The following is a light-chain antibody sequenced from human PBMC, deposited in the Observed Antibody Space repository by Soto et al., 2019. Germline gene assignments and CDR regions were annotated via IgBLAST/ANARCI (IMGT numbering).Light chain of an antibody. CDR1: SSDVGRYNY. CDR3: SSYRTNSTRV. CDR2: DVS. Sequence: QSALTQPASVSGSPGQSITISCTGTSSDVGRYNYVSWYQHHPGKAPKFMIYDVSNRPSGVSSRFSGSKSGNTASLTISGLQAEDEADYYFSSYRTNSTRVFGGGTKVTVL. V-gene: IGLV2-14*03. J-gene: IGLJ2*01.